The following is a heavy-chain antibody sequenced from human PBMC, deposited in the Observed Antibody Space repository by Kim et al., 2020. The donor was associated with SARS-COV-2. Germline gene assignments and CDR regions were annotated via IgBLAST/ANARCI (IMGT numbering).Heavy chain of an antibody. CDR1: GGSFSGYY. Sequence: SETLSLTCAVYGGSFSGYYWSWIRQPPGKGLEWIGEINHSGSTNYNPSLKSRVTISVDTSKNQFSLKLSSVTAADTAVYYCARGRRRVGYYDILTGYNGMDVWGQGTTVTVSS. CDR2: INHSGST. CDR3: ARGRRRVGYYDILTGYNGMDV. J-gene: IGHJ6*02. D-gene: IGHD3-9*01. V-gene: IGHV4-34*01.